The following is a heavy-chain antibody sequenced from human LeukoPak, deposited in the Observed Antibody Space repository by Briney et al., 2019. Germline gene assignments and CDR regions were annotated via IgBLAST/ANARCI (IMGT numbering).Heavy chain of an antibody. J-gene: IGHJ4*02. Sequence: GGSLRLSCATSGFTFSTSWMHWVRQAPGKGLVWVSRINTDGNTRDYADSVKGRYTISRDNAKNTLYLQMNSLRAEDTAVYYCVRDMGYYDKVWGQGTLVTVSS. CDR2: INTDGNTR. CDR3: VRDMGYYDKV. V-gene: IGHV3-74*01. CDR1: GFTFSTSW. D-gene: IGHD3-22*01.